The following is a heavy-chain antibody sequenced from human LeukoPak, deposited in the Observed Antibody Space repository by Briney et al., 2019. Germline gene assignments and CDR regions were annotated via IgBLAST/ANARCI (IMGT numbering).Heavy chain of an antibody. CDR3: ATGVRYGGNSGYFDL. D-gene: IGHD4-23*01. J-gene: IGHJ2*01. Sequence: GGSLRLSCAASGFTFSSYAMHWVRQAPGRGLEWVSAISGSGAGTYYADSVKGRFTISRDNSKNTLYLQMNSLRAEDTAVFYCATGVRYGGNSGYFDLWGRGTLVTVSS. V-gene: IGHV3-23*01. CDR2: ISGSGAGT. CDR1: GFTFSSYA.